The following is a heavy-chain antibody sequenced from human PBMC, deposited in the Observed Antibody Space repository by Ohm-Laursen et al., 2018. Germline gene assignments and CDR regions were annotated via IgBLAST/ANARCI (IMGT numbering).Heavy chain of an antibody. CDR1: GFTFSSYW. CDR2: IKEDGSEK. V-gene: IGHV3-7*01. CDR3: ARGRGGMDV. D-gene: IGHD3-10*01. Sequence: GSLRLSCTASGFTFSSYWMTWVRQAPGKGLEWVANIKEDGSEKYYVDSVKGRFTISRDNAKNSLYLQMNSLRAEDTAVYYCARGRGGMDVWGQGTTVTVSS. J-gene: IGHJ6*02.